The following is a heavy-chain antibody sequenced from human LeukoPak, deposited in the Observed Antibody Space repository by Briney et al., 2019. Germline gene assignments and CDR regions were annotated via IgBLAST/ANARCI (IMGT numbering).Heavy chain of an antibody. D-gene: IGHD2-8*01. J-gene: IGHJ5*02. V-gene: IGHV4-59*01. CDR2: IYRGGTT. CDR3: AKNVNALCDVNWFDP. CDR1: GGSINNDY. Sequence: SETLSLTCAVSGGSINNDYWNWIRQPPGHGLEWIGFIYRGGTTNYNPSLKGRLAISEDTSKNQLTLRLSSVTAADTDIYYSAKNVNALCDVNWFDPWGQGTLVTVSS.